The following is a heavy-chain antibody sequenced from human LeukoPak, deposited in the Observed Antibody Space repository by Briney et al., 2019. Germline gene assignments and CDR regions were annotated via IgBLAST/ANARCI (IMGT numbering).Heavy chain of an antibody. CDR2: ISSSSSYI. CDR1: GFTFSSYS. Sequence: GGSLRLSCAASGFTFSSYSMNWVRQAPGKGLEWVSSISSSSSYIYYADSVKGRFTISRDNAKNSLYLQMNSLRAEDTAVYYCARDRVAGTLGGAFDIWGQGTMVTISS. D-gene: IGHD6-19*01. V-gene: IGHV3-21*01. CDR3: ARDRVAGTLGGAFDI. J-gene: IGHJ3*02.